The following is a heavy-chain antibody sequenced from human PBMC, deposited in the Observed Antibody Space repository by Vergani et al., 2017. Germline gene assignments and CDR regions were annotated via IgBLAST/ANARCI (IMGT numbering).Heavy chain of an antibody. J-gene: IGHJ4*02. CDR1: GGSFSGYY. CDR3: ARGLVGDSSSWVDY. D-gene: IGHD6-13*01. Sequence: QVQLQQWGAGLLKPSETLSLTCAVYGGSFSGYYWSWIRQPPGKGLEWIGEINHSGSTNYNPSVKSRVTISVDTSKNQFSMKLSSVTAADTAVYYCARGLVGDSSSWVDYWGQGTLVTVSS. CDR2: INHSGST. V-gene: IGHV4-34*01.